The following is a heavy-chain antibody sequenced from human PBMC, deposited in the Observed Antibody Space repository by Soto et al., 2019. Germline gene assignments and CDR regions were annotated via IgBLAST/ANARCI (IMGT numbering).Heavy chain of an antibody. J-gene: IGHJ4*01. V-gene: IGHV3-15*07. Sequence: EVQLVESGGDLVKPGGPLRLSCAASGFTFITAWMNWVRQAPGKGLEWVGRIKSKNDGGTTDYAAPVKGRFTISRNDSQTAVYLQMNSLRTEDTALYYCAADLPGHGGGYEFDYWGQGTPVTVSS. CDR2: IKSKNDGGTT. CDR1: GFTFITAW. CDR3: AADLPGHGGGYEFDY. D-gene: IGHD2-15*01.